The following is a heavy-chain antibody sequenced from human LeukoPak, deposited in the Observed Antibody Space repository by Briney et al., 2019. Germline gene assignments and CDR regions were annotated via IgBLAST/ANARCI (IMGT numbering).Heavy chain of an antibody. V-gene: IGHV3-11*05. D-gene: IGHD3-9*01. CDR2: IGSSSSYT. J-gene: IGHJ4*02. Sequence: GGSLRLSCAASGFTFSDYYMSWIRQAPGKGLEWVSYIGSSSSYTNYADSVKGRFTISRGNAKNSLYLQMNSLGAEDTAVYYCARGRVRYFDWLRSYYFDYWGQGTLVTVSS. CDR3: ARGRVRYFDWLRSYYFDY. CDR1: GFTFSDYY.